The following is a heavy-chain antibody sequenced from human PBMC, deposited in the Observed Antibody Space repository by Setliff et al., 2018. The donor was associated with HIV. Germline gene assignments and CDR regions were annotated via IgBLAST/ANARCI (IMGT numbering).Heavy chain of an antibody. CDR3: ARGRDGYNYVAA. CDR1: GGSFSGYY. Sequence: PSETLSLTCAVYGGSFSGYYWSWIRQPPGKGLEWIGEINHSGSTNYNPSLKSRVTISVDTSKNQFSLKLSSVTAADTAVYYCARGRDGYNYVAAWGQGTLVTVSS. D-gene: IGHD5-12*01. CDR2: INHSGST. V-gene: IGHV4-34*01. J-gene: IGHJ5*02.